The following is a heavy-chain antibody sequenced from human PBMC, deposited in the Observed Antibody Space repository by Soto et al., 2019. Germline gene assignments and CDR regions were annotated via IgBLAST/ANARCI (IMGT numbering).Heavy chain of an antibody. V-gene: IGHV3-30*04. CDR1: GFTFGGYA. CDR3: ARAYCSPTSCYHHEGPQYIDFYGMDV. J-gene: IGHJ6*02. CDR2: LSFHGRDE. Sequence: GGSLRLSCAASGFTFGGYAFHWVRQAPGKGLEWVALLSFHGRDESYVDSVRGRFTISRDNSMNTVFLQMNSLRVDDTAVYYCARAYCSPTSCYHHEGPQYIDFYGMDVWGQGTAVTVSS. D-gene: IGHD2-2*01.